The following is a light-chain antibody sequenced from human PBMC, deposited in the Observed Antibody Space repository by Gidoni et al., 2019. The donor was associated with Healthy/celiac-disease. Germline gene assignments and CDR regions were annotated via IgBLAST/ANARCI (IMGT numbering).Light chain of an antibody. V-gene: IGLV3-25*02. CDR3: QSADSSGTREV. CDR1: ALPKQY. CDR2: KDS. Sequence: SYELTQPPSVSVSPGQTARITCSGDALPKQYAYWYQQKPGQAPVLVIYKDSERPSGIPERFSGSSSGTKVTLTISGVQAEDEADYYCQSADSSGTREVFGGGTKLTVL. J-gene: IGLJ2*01.